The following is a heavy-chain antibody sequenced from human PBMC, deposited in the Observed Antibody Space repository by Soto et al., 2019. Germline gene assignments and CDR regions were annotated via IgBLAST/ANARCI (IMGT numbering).Heavy chain of an antibody. Sequence: SETLSLTCTVSGGSISSSSYYWGWFRQPPGKGLEWIGSIYYSGGTYYNPSLKSRVTISVDTSKNQFSLKLSSVTAADTAVYYCARPRSDYSFDYWGQGALVTVSS. J-gene: IGHJ4*02. CDR1: GGSISSSSYY. V-gene: IGHV4-39*01. D-gene: IGHD4-4*01. CDR3: ARPRSDYSFDY. CDR2: IYYSGGT.